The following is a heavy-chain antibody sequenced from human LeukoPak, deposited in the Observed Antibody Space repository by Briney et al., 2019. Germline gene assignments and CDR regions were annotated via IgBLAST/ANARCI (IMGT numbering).Heavy chain of an antibody. CDR2: TSGSGGST. J-gene: IGHJ4*02. CDR1: GFTFSSYA. CDR3: AHISSSWPDY. V-gene: IGHV3-23*01. Sequence: GGSLRLSCAASGFTFSSYAMSWVRQAPGKGLEWVSATSGSGGSTYYADSVKGRFTISRDNSKNTLYLQMNSLRAEDTAVYYCAHISSSWPDYWGQGTLVTVSS. D-gene: IGHD6-13*01.